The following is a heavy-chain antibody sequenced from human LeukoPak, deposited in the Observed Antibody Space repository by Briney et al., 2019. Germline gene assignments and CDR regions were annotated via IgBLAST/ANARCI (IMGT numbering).Heavy chain of an antibody. J-gene: IGHJ4*02. V-gene: IGHV3-23*01. CDR1: GFIFRSYA. D-gene: IGHD1-26*01. CDR2: ISGSWGST. CDR3: ACGGSYRFYDY. Sequence: GGSLRLSCAASGFIFRSYAMSWVRQPPGKGLEWVLAISGSWGSTYYADSVKGRLTISRDNSKNTLYLQMNSLRAEDTAVYYCACGGSYRFYDYWGQGTLGTVSS.